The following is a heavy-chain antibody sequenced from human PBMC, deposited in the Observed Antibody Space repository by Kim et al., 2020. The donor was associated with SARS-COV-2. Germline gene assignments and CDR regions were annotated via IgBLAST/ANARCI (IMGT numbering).Heavy chain of an antibody. CDR1: GGSISSYY. J-gene: IGHJ3*02. D-gene: IGHD2-2*01. V-gene: IGHV4-59*13. CDR2: IYYSGST. CDR3: ARDGVSADLVPAARWIAAAGSGGAFEI. Sequence: SETLSLTCTVSGGSISSYYWSWIRQPPGKGLEWIGYIYYSGSTNYNPSLKSRVTMSVDTSKNQFSLKLSSVTAADTAVYYCARDGVSADLVPAARWIAAAGSGGAFEIWGQGTMVTVSS.